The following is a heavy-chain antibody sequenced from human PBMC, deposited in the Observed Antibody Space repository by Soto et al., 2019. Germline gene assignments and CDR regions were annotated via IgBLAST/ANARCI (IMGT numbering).Heavy chain of an antibody. CDR1: GYTFTGYY. D-gene: IGHD2-15*01. CDR3: ARLQTDCSGGTCYRDAFDI. CDR2: INPNSGGT. V-gene: IGHV1-2*04. Sequence: ASVKVSCKASGYTFTGYYMHWVRQAPGQGLEWMGWINPNSGGTNYAQKFQGWVTMTRDTSISTAYMELSRLRSDDTAVYYCARLQTDCSGGTCYRDAFDIWGQGTMVTVSS. J-gene: IGHJ3*02.